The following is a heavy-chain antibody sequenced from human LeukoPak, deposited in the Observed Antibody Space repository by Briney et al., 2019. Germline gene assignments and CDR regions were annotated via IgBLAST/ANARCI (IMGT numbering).Heavy chain of an antibody. D-gene: IGHD1-26*01. V-gene: IGHV4-4*07. CDR1: GGSISSYY. CDR2: IYSSGST. Sequence: PSETLSLTCTVSGGSISSYYWSWIRQSVGKGLEWIGRIYSSGSTNYNPSLKSRVTMSVDTSKNQFSLKLSSVTAADTAVYYCARELHSGSYYFDYWGQGTLVTVSS. CDR3: ARELHSGSYYFDY. J-gene: IGHJ4*02.